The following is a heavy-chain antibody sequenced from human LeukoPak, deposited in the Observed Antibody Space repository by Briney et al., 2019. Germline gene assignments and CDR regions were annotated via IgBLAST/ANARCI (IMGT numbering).Heavy chain of an antibody. V-gene: IGHV4-4*02. Sequence: PSETLSLTCAVSGGSICSSNWWGWVRQPPGKGLEWIGEIYHSGSTNYNPSLKSRVTISVDKSKNQFSLKLSSVTAADTAVYYCARRYDDFWSGYDGMDVWGQGTTVTVSS. D-gene: IGHD3-3*01. CDR2: IYHSGST. CDR1: GGSICSSNW. CDR3: ARRYDDFWSGYDGMDV. J-gene: IGHJ6*02.